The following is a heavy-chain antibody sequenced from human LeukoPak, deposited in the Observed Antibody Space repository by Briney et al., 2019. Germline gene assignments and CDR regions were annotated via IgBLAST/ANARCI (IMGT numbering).Heavy chain of an antibody. D-gene: IGHD5-18*01. Sequence: EASVKVSCKASGYTFTGYYMHWVRQAPGQGLEWMGWINPNSGDTNYAQRFQGRVTMTRDTSISTAYMELSRLRSDDTAVYYCAKDEGYSYGPNDYWGQGTLVTVSS. CDR1: GYTFTGYY. CDR3: AKDEGYSYGPNDY. CDR2: INPNSGDT. J-gene: IGHJ4*02. V-gene: IGHV1-2*02.